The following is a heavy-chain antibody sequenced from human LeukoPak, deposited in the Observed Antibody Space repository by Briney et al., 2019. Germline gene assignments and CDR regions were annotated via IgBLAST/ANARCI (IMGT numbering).Heavy chain of an antibody. CDR2: ISSSGSTI. V-gene: IGHV3-48*03. J-gene: IGHJ3*02. CDR3: ARGGVIAAAGDAFDI. Sequence: GRSLRLSCAASGFTFSSYEMNWVRQAPGKGLEWVSYISSSGSTIYYADSVKGRFTISRDNAKNSLYLQMNSLRAEDTAVYYCARGGVIAAAGDAFDIWGQGTMVTVSS. D-gene: IGHD6-13*01. CDR1: GFTFSSYE.